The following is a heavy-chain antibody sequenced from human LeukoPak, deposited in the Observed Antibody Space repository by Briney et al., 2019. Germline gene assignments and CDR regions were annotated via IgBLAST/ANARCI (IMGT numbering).Heavy chain of an antibody. CDR3: ARGWGSTSPWGFDP. CDR1: GFTFSSYA. CDR2: ISYDGSNK. J-gene: IGHJ5*02. V-gene: IGHV3-30*04. D-gene: IGHD2-2*01. Sequence: GGSLRLSCAASGFTFSSYAMHWVRQAPGKGLEWVAVISYDGSNKYYADSVKGRFTISRDNSKNTLYLQMNSLRAEDTAVYYCARGWGSTSPWGFDPWGQGTLVTVSS.